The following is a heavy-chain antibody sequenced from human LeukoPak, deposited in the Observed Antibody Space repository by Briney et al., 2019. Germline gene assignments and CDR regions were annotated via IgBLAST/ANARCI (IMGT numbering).Heavy chain of an antibody. CDR3: AREKDHYYDSSGYYYVGPWFDP. Sequence: KPGGSLRLSCAASGFTFSSYEMNWVRQAPGKGLEWVSYISSSGSTIYYADSVKGRFTISRDNAKTSLYLQMNSLRAEDTAVYYCAREKDHYYDSSGYYYVGPWFDPWGQGTLVTVSS. V-gene: IGHV3-48*03. CDR1: GFTFSSYE. J-gene: IGHJ5*02. CDR2: ISSSGSTI. D-gene: IGHD3-22*01.